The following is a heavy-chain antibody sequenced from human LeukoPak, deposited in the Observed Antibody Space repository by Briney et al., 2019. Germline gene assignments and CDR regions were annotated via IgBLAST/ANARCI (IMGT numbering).Heavy chain of an antibody. V-gene: IGHV4-39*07. CDR3: ASWVPPYSGSYRRRGHRDAFDI. J-gene: IGHJ3*02. CDR1: GGSISSSSYY. D-gene: IGHD1-26*01. CDR2: IYYSGST. Sequence: SETLSLTCTVSGGSISSSSYYWGWIRQPPGKGLEWIGSIYYSGSTYYNPSLKSRVTISVGTSKNQFSLKLSSVTAADTAVYYCASWVPPYSGSYRRRGHRDAFDIWGQGTMVTVSS.